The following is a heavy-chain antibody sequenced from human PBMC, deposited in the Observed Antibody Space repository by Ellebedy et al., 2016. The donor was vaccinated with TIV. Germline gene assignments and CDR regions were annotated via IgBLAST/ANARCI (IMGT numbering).Heavy chain of an antibody. CDR1: GFTFDDYA. CDR2: ISWNSGSI. J-gene: IGHJ4*02. D-gene: IGHD3-10*01. V-gene: IGHV3-9*01. CDR3: AKDSRYYYGSGSYYDLDY. Sequence: SLKISXAASGFTFDDYAMHWVGQAPGKGLEWVSGISWNSGSIGYADSVKGRFTISRDNAKNSLYLQMNSLRAEDTALYYCAKDSRYYYGSGSYYDLDYWGQGTLVTVSS.